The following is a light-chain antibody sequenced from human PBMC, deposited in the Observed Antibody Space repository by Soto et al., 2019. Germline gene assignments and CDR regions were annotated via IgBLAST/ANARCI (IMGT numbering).Light chain of an antibody. Sequence: DIQMTQSPSSLSASVGDRVTITCRASQSISSYLNWYQQKPGKAPKLLIYAASSLQSGVPSRFSGSGSGTAFTLTISRLQPDDFSTYYCQQSYSTPRTFGQGTKVEIK. V-gene: IGKV1-39*01. CDR3: QQSYSTPRT. CDR2: AAS. J-gene: IGKJ1*01. CDR1: QSISSY.